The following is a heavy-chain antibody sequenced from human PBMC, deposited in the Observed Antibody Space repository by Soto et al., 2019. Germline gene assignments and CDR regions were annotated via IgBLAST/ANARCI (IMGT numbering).Heavy chain of an antibody. J-gene: IGHJ6*02. CDR1: GYTFTDYY. Sequence: ASVKVSCKVSGYTFTDYYVHWVQQAPGKGLEWMGLVDSADGETIYAEKFQGRVTMTADTSTGTAYMEPTSLRSEDAAVYYCGTVGRLGSTGASTYGMDVWGQGTTVTVSS. D-gene: IGHD1-26*01. V-gene: IGHV1-69-2*01. CDR2: VDSADGET. CDR3: GTVGRLGSTGASTYGMDV.